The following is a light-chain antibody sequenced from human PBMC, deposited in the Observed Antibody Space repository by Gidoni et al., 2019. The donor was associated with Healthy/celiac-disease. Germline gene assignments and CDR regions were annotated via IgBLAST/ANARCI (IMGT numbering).Light chain of an antibody. Sequence: DIQLTQSPSFLSASVGDRVTITCRASQGISSYLAWYQQKPGKAPKLRIYAASTLQSGVPSRFSGSGSGTEFTLTISSLQPEDFATYYCQQLNSYLITFXQXTRLEIK. J-gene: IGKJ5*01. CDR1: QGISSY. CDR2: AAS. CDR3: QQLNSYLIT. V-gene: IGKV1-9*01.